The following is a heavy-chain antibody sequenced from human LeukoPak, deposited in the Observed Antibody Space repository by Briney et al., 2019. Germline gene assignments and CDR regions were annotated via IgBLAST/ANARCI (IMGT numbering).Heavy chain of an antibody. Sequence: PGGSLRLSCAASGFTFSSYSMNWVRQAPGKGLEWVSYISSSSSTIYYADSVKSRFTISRDNPKNSLYLQMNTLRAEDTAVYYCARGDYDFWSRYPTNVNYYYYMDVWGKGPTVTVSS. V-gene: IGHV3-48*01. CDR2: ISSSSSTI. CDR1: GFTFSSYS. CDR3: ARGDYDFWSRYPTNVNYYYYMDV. J-gene: IGHJ6*03. D-gene: IGHD3-3*01.